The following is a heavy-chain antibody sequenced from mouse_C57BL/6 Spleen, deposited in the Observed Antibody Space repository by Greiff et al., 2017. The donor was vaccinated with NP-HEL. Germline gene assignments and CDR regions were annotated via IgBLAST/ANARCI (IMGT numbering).Heavy chain of an antibody. J-gene: IGHJ3*01. CDR1: GFTFSSYG. V-gene: IGHV5-6*02. CDR2: ISSGGSYT. D-gene: IGHD1-1*01. Sequence: EVMLVESGGDLVKPGGSLKLSCAASGFTFSSYGMSWVRQTPDKRLEWVATISSGGSYTYYPDSVKGRFTISRDNAKNTLYLQMSSLKSEDTAMYYCTYGSSPAWFAYWGQGTLVTVSA. CDR3: TYGSSPAWFAY.